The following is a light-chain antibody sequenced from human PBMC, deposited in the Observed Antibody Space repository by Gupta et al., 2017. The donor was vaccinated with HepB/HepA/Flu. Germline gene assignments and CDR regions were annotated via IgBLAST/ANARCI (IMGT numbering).Light chain of an antibody. CDR2: AAS. Sequence: AIRMTQSPSSFSASTGDRVTITCRASQGISSYLAWYQQKPGKAPKLLIYAASTLQSGVPSRFSGSGSGTDFTLTISCLHSEDFATYYCQQDDSSHLTFGHGTNVDIK. J-gene: IGKJ3*01. V-gene: IGKV1-8*01. CDR3: QQDDSSHLT. CDR1: QGISSY.